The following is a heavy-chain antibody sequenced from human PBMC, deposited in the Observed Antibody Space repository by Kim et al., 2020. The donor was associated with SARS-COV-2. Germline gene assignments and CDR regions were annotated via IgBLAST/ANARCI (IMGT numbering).Heavy chain of an antibody. V-gene: IGHV3-30*01. D-gene: IGHD3-10*01. CDR3: ARAYYGSGSYYNFWFDP. J-gene: IGHJ5*02. Sequence: VKGRFTISRDNSKNTLYLQMNSLRAEDTAVYYCARAYYGSGSYYNFWFDPWGQGTLVTVSS.